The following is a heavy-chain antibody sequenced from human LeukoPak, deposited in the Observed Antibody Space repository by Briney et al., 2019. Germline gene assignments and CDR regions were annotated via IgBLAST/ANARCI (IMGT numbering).Heavy chain of an antibody. CDR2: FDPEDGET. D-gene: IGHD3-9*01. J-gene: IGHJ4*02. CDR1: GYIFIGYY. Sequence: ASVRVSCKTSGYIFIGYYMHWVRQAPGKGLEWMGGFDPEDGETIYAQKFQGRVTMTEDTSTDTAYMELSSLRSEDTAVYYCATAVRGYYDILTYWFDYWGQGTLVTVSS. V-gene: IGHV1-24*01. CDR3: ATAVRGYYDILTYWFDY.